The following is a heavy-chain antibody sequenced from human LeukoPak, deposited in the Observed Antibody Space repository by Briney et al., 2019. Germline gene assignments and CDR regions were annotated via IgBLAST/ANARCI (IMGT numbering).Heavy chain of an antibody. CDR3: AKANIAVAGTAWFDP. D-gene: IGHD6-19*01. V-gene: IGHV3-23*01. CDR2: ISGSGGST. Sequence: GGSLRLSCAASGFTFSSYAMSWVRQAPGKGLEWVSAISGSGGSTYYADSVKGRFTISRDNSKNTLYPQMNSLRAEDTAVYYCAKANIAVAGTAWFDPWGQGTLVTVSS. J-gene: IGHJ5*02. CDR1: GFTFSSYA.